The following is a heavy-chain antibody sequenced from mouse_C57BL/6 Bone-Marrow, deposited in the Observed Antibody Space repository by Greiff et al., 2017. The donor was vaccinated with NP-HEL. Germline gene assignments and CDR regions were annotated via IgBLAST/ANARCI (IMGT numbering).Heavy chain of an antibody. J-gene: IGHJ1*03. Sequence: QVHVKQPGAELVRPGSSVKLSCKASGYTFTSYWMHWVKQRPIQGLEWIGNIDPSDSETHYNQKFKDKATLTVDKSSSTAYMQLSSLTSEDSAVYYCARGANWDVWYFDVWGTGTTVTVSS. V-gene: IGHV1-52*01. D-gene: IGHD4-1*01. CDR3: ARGANWDVWYFDV. CDR2: IDPSDSET. CDR1: GYTFTSYW.